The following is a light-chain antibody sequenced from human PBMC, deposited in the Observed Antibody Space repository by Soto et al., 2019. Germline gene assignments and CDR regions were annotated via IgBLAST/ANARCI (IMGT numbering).Light chain of an antibody. CDR1: QSVSIN. V-gene: IGKV3-15*01. CDR2: GAS. J-gene: IGKJ1*01. Sequence: EIVMTQSPSTLSVSPGERATLSCRASQSVSINLAWYQQKPGQVPRLLIYGASTRATGIPARFSGRGSGTEFTLTISSLQSKDFAIYYCQQYNNWPPWTFGQGTKVEIK. CDR3: QQYNNWPPWT.